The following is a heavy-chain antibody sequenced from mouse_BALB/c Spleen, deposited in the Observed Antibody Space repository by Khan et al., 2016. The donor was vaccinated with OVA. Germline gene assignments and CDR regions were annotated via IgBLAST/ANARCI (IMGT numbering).Heavy chain of an antibody. CDR1: GFTFSSYA. CDR2: ISSGGHYT. D-gene: IGHD2-2*01. Sequence: EVELVESGGGVVKPGGSLKLSCSASGFTFSSYAMSWVRQTPEKRLEWVATISSGGHYTFYPDSVKGRFTISRDSAKHTLYLQMSRLRSDSTAMYYCAISLVDYYAMDYWGQGTSVTVSS. CDR3: AISLVDYYAMDY. J-gene: IGHJ4*01. V-gene: IGHV5-9-3*01.